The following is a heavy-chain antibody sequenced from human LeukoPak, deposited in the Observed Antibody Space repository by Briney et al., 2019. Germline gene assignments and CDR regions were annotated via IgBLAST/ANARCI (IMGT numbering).Heavy chain of an antibody. D-gene: IGHD3-22*01. CDR1: GGSISPYH. CDR3: ARVGDYYDSSSTTFDY. Sequence: SETLSLTCIVSGGSISPYHWSWIRQPPGKGLEWIGYIYYSGSTNYNPSLKSRVTISVDTSKNQFSLKLSSVTAADTAVYYCARVGDYYDSSSTTFDYWGQGTLVTVSS. CDR2: IYYSGST. V-gene: IGHV4-59*12. J-gene: IGHJ4*02.